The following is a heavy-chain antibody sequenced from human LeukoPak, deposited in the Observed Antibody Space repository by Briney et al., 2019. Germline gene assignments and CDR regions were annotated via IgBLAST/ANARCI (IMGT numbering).Heavy chain of an antibody. Sequence: GGSLRLSCAASGFTFSSSAMSWVRQAPGKGLEWVSAISNNGGYTYYADSVQGRFTISRDNSKSTLCLQMNSLRAEDTALYYCAKQLGYCSDGSCYFPYWGQGTLVTVSS. D-gene: IGHD2-15*01. V-gene: IGHV3-23*01. CDR1: GFTFSSSA. J-gene: IGHJ4*02. CDR2: ISNNGGYT. CDR3: AKQLGYCSDGSCYFPY.